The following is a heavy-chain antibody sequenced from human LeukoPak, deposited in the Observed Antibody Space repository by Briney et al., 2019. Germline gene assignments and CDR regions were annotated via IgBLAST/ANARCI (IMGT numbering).Heavy chain of an antibody. V-gene: IGHV5-51*01. J-gene: IGHJ4*02. CDR3: ARHYCSGGSSYYGYDY. CDR2: IYPGDSDT. Sequence: GESLKISCKGSGYSFTSYWIGWVRQMPGKGQEWMGIIYPGDSDTRYSPSFQGQVTISADKSISTAYLQCSSLRASDTAMYYCARHYCSGGSSYYGYDYWGQGTLVTVST. D-gene: IGHD2-15*01. CDR1: GYSFTSYW.